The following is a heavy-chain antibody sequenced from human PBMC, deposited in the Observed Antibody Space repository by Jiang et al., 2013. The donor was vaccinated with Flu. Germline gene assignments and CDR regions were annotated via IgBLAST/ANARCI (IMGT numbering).Heavy chain of an antibody. CDR1: GYSFTSYW. J-gene: IGHJ4*02. CDR2: IDPSDSYT. D-gene: IGHD3-16*02. Sequence: ISCKGSGYSFTSYWISWVRQMPGKGLEWMGRIDPSDSYTNYSPSFQGHVTISADKSISTAYLQWSSLKASDTAMYYCARHGSGHDYVWGSYRSHITFDYWGQGTLVTVSS. V-gene: IGHV5-10-1*01. CDR3: ARHGSGHDYVWGSYRSHITFDY.